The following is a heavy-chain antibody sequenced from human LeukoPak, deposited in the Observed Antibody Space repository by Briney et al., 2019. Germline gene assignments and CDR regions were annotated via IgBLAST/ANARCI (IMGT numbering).Heavy chain of an antibody. J-gene: IGHJ4*02. CDR3: ARALGDSSGWYYFDY. D-gene: IGHD6-19*01. CDR1: GGSFSGYY. CDR2: INHSGST. Sequence: PSETLSLTCAVYGGSFSGYYWSWIRQPPGKGLEWIGEINHSGSTNYNPSLKSRVTISVDTSKNQFSLKLSSVTAADTAVYYCARALGDSSGWYYFDYWGQGTLVTVSS. V-gene: IGHV4-34*09.